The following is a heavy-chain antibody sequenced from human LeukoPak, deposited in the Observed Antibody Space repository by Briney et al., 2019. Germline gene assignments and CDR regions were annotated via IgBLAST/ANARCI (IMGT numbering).Heavy chain of an antibody. V-gene: IGHV3-23*01. J-gene: IGHJ6*02. CDR3: ATGRSSWDYYYYYGMDV. D-gene: IGHD6-13*01. CDR1: GFTFNNYA. Sequence: GGSLRLSCAASGFTFNNYAMTWVRQAPGKGLEWVSTIIGSGGNTDYADSVKGRFTISRDNSKDTLFLQMDSLRVEDTAVYYCATGRSSWDYYYYYGMDVWGQGTTVTVSS. CDR2: IIGSGGNT.